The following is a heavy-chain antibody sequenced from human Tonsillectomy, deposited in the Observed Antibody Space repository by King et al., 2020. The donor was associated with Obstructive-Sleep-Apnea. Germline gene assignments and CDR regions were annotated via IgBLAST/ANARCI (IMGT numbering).Heavy chain of an antibody. D-gene: IGHD6-13*01. J-gene: IGHJ4*02. CDR1: GYSISSGYY. V-gene: IGHV4-38-2*02. CDR3: ARAMGSSSWYTGFDY. Sequence: VQLQESGPGLVKPSETLSLTCTVSGYSISSGYYWGWIRQPPGKGLEWIGGIYHSGSTYYNPALKSRVTISVDTSQNQFSLKLSSVTAADAAVYYCARAMGSSSWYTGFDYWGQGTLVTVSS. CDR2: IYHSGST.